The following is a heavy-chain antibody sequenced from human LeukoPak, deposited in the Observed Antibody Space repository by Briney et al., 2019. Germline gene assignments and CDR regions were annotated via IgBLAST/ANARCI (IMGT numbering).Heavy chain of an antibody. Sequence: GASVKVSCKASVGTFSSYAISWVRQAPGQGLEWMGGIIPIFGTANYAQKFQGRVTITTDESTSTAYMELSSLRSEDTAVYYCARASGNYYDSSGYYRTPPRFDYWGQGTLVTVSS. V-gene: IGHV1-69*05. CDR3: ARASGNYYDSSGYYRTPPRFDY. CDR2: IIPIFGTA. D-gene: IGHD3-22*01. CDR1: VGTFSSYA. J-gene: IGHJ4*02.